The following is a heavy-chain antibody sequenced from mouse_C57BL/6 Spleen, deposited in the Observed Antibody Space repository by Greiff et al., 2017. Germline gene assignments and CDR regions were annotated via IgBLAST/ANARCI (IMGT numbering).Heavy chain of an antibody. D-gene: IGHD1-1*01. CDR2: INYDGSST. CDR1: GFTFSDYY. Sequence: EVKLMESEGGLVQPGSSMKLSCTASGFTFSDYYMAWVRQVPEKGLEWVANINYDGSSTYYLDSLKSRFIISRDNAKNILYLQMSSLKSEDTATYYCARDRGDYYGSSHFDYWGQGTTLTVSS. J-gene: IGHJ2*01. V-gene: IGHV5-16*01. CDR3: ARDRGDYYGSSHFDY.